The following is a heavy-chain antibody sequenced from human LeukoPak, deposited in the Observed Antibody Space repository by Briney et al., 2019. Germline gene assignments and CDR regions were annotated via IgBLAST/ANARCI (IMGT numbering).Heavy chain of an antibody. CDR3: ARAAALDY. J-gene: IGHJ4*02. CDR1: GFTFSSYS. V-gene: IGHV3-21*01. CDR2: ISSSRSYI. D-gene: IGHD6-13*01. Sequence: GGSLRLSCAASGFTFSSYSMNWVRQAPGKGLEWVSSISSSRSYIYYADSVKGRITISRDNAKNSLYLQMNSLRAEDTAVYYCARAAALDYWGQGTLVTVSS.